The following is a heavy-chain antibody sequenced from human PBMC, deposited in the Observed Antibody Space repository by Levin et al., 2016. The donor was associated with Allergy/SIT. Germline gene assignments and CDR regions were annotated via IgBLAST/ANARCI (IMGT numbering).Heavy chain of an antibody. CDR2: ISSSSSYI. J-gene: IGHJ3*02. CDR3: ARDTGMVRGIGDYGDHDAFDI. V-gene: IGHV3-21*01. D-gene: IGHD4-17*01. CDR1: GFTFSSYS. Sequence: GGSLRLSCAASGFTFSSYSMNWVRQAPGKGLEWVSSISSSSSYIYYADSVKGRFTISRDNAKNSLYLQMNSLRAEDTAVYYCARDTGMVRGIGDYGDHDAFDIWGQGTMVTVSS.